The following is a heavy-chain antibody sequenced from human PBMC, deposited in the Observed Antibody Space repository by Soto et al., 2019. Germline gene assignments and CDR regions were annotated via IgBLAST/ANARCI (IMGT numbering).Heavy chain of an antibody. CDR2: IKSKTDGGTT. Sequence: GGSLRLSCAASGFTFSNAWMNWVRQAPGKGLEWVGRIKSKTDGGTTDYAAPVNGRFTISRDDSKNTLYLQMNSLKTEDTAVYYCTTEGIAADGPFDCWGQGTLVTVSS. V-gene: IGHV3-15*07. D-gene: IGHD6-13*01. CDR1: GFTFSNAW. CDR3: TTEGIAADGPFDC. J-gene: IGHJ4*02.